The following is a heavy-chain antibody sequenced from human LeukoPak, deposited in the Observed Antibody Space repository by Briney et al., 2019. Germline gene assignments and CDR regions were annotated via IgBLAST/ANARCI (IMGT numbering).Heavy chain of an antibody. V-gene: IGHV3-74*01. CDR1: AFTFSSFW. D-gene: IGHD3-22*01. CDR3: ASRVRDSSGYYQGYWYFDL. J-gene: IGHJ2*01. Sequence: GGSMTLSCAAAAFTFSSFWMHWARQAPGKGRVWVSRINSDGSSTSYADSVKGRFTISRDNAKNTLYLQMNSLRAEDTAVYYCASRVRDSSGYYQGYWYFDLWGRGTLVTVSS. CDR2: INSDGSST.